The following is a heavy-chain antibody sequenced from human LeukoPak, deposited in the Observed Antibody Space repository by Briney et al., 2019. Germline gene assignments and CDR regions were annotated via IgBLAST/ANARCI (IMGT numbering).Heavy chain of an antibody. V-gene: IGHV3-7*05. CDR2: INHDGTDK. J-gene: IGHJ5*02. CDR1: GFTSTSYW. Sequence: PGGSLRLSCAASGFTSTSYWMTWVRQAPGKRLHWVANINHDGTDKNYADSVKGRFTISRDNAKRSVFLQMNSLRAEDTGLYYCAREDWGPRFDPRGQGTLVTVSS. D-gene: IGHD7-27*01. CDR3: AREDWGPRFDP.